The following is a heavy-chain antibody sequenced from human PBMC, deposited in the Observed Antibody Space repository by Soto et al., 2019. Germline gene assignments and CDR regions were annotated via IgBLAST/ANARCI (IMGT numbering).Heavy chain of an antibody. J-gene: IGHJ3*02. Sequence: GGSLRLSCAASGFTFSSYSMNWVRQAPGKGLEWVSSISSSSSYIYYADSVKGRFTISRDNAKNSLYLQMNSLRAEDTAVYYCARDRSYRTHAFDIWGQGTMVTVSS. V-gene: IGHV3-21*01. CDR1: GFTFSSYS. CDR3: ARDRSYRTHAFDI. D-gene: IGHD1-26*01. CDR2: ISSSSSYI.